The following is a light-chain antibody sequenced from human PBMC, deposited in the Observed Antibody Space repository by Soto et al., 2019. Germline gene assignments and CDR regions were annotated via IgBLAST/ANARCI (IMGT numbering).Light chain of an antibody. J-gene: IGLJ1*01. CDR1: SSDVGGYNY. Sequence: QSVLTQPASVSGSPGQSITISCTGTSSDVGGYNYVSWYQQHPGKAPKLMIYDVTNRPSGVSNRFSGSKSGNTASLTISWLQAEYEADYYCRSYTSSYTYVFGNGTKLTAL. CDR2: DVT. CDR3: RSYTSSYTYV. V-gene: IGLV2-14*01.